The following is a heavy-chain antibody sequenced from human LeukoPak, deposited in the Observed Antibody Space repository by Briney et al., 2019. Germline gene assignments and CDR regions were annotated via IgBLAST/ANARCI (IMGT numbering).Heavy chain of an antibody. J-gene: IGHJ4*02. CDR1: GYSFTSYW. CDR2: IDPSDSYT. V-gene: IGHV5-10-1*01. CDR3: ASSYSSGWSEPDY. D-gene: IGHD6-19*01. Sequence: GESLKISCQGSGYSFTSYWISWVRQMPGKGLEWMGRIDPSDSYTNYSPSFQGHVTISADKSISTAYLQWSSLKASDTAMYYCASSYSSGWSEPDYWGQGTLVTVSS.